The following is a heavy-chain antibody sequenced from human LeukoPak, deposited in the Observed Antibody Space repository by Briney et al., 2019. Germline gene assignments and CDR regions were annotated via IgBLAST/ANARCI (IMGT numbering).Heavy chain of an antibody. Sequence: GASVKVSCKASGGTFSSYAISWVRQAPGQGLEWMGGIIPIFGTANYAQKSQGRVTITADESTSTAYMELSSLRSEDTAAYYCARGQELIVGATPFDYWGQGTLVTVSS. CDR1: GGTFSSYA. D-gene: IGHD1-26*01. CDR2: IIPIFGTA. CDR3: ARGQELIVGATPFDY. J-gene: IGHJ4*02. V-gene: IGHV1-69*13.